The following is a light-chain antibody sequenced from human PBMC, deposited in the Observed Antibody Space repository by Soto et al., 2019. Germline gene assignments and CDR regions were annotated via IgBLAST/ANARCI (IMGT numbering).Light chain of an antibody. Sequence: EIVLTQSPGTLSLSPGDRATLSCRASQSLSRSSFAWYKQTPGQAPRLLIYGASSRATGIPDRLSGSGSGTDFTLTISRLEPEDFAVYYCQQYGSPPITFGQGTRLEI. V-gene: IGKV3-20*01. CDR3: QQYGSPPIT. J-gene: IGKJ5*01. CDR1: QSLSRSS. CDR2: GAS.